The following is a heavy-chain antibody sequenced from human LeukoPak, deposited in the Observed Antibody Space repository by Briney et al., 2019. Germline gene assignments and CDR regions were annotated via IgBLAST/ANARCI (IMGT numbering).Heavy chain of an antibody. V-gene: IGHV3-33*01. Sequence: GGSLRLSCAASGFTFSSYGMHWVRQAPGKGLEWVAVIWYDGSNKYYADSVKGRFTNSKDKSKNTLYLQMNSRRAEDTAVYYCARERLSIPDYWGQGTLVTVSS. D-gene: IGHD3-16*01. CDR3: ARERLSIPDY. J-gene: IGHJ4*02. CDR1: GFTFSSYG. CDR2: IWYDGSNK.